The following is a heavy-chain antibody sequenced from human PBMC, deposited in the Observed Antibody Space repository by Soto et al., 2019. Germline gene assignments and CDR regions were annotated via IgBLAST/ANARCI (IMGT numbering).Heavy chain of an antibody. D-gene: IGHD6-25*01. CDR2: MNPYTGNT. CDR3: ARRKERSGPHYFDS. Sequence: ASVKVSCKASGYTFTSCYIHWVRQATGQGLEWVGWMNPYTGNTGYAQKFQGRVTMTRNTSINTAYMELSSLTFEDTAVYYCARRKERSGPHYFDSWGQGALVTVSS. J-gene: IGHJ4*02. CDR1: GYTFTSCY. V-gene: IGHV1-8*01.